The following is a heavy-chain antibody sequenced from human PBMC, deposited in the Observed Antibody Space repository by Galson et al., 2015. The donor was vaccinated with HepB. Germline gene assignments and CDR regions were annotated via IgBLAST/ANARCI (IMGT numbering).Heavy chain of an antibody. J-gene: IGHJ4*02. Sequence: ETLSLTCAVYGGSFSGYYWSWIRQPPGKGLEWIGEINHSGSTNYNPSLKSRVTISVDTSKNQFSLKLSSVTAADAAVYYCARVEWELPRGFDYWGQGTLVTVSS. CDR1: GGSFSGYY. D-gene: IGHD1-26*01. CDR3: ARVEWELPRGFDY. CDR2: INHSGST. V-gene: IGHV4-34*01.